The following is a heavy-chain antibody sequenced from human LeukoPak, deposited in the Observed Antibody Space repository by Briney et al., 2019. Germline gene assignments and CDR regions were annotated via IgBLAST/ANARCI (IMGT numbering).Heavy chain of an antibody. D-gene: IGHD3-9*01. V-gene: IGHV4-59*01. J-gene: IGHJ2*01. CDR2: IYYSGST. CDR3: ARTYYDILTGYYEWYFDL. CDR1: GGSISSYY. Sequence: PSETLSLTCTVSGGSISSYYWSWIRQPPGKGLEWIGYIYYSGSTNYNPSLKSRVTISVDTSKNQFSLKLSSVTAADTAVYYCARTYYDILTGYYEWYFDLWGRGTLVTVSS.